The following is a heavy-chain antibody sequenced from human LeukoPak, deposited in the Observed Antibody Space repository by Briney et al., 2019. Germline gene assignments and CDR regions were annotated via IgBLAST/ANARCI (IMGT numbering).Heavy chain of an antibody. V-gene: IGHV4-34*01. CDR1: GGSFSGYY. Sequence: SETLSLTCAVYGGSFSGYYWSWIRQPPGKGLEWIGEINHSGSTNYNPSLKSRVTISVDTSKNQFSLKLSSVTAADTAVYYCARGEDCSSTSCKGGEFDYWGQGTLVTVSS. J-gene: IGHJ4*02. D-gene: IGHD2-2*01. CDR3: ARGEDCSSTSCKGGEFDY. CDR2: INHSGST.